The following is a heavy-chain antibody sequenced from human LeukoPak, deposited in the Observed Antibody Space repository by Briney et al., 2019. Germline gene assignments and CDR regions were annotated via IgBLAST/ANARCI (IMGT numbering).Heavy chain of an antibody. J-gene: IGHJ1*01. CDR3: ARGLYCSSTSCPRYFQH. V-gene: IGHV4-38-2*02. CDR1: GYSISSGYY. CDR2: IYHSGST. Sequence: SETLSLTCTVSGYSISSGYYWGWIRQPPGKGLEWIGSIYHSGSTYYNPSLKSRVTISVDTSKNQFSLKLSSVTAADTAVYYCARGLYCSSTSCPRYFQHWGQGTLVTVSS. D-gene: IGHD2-2*01.